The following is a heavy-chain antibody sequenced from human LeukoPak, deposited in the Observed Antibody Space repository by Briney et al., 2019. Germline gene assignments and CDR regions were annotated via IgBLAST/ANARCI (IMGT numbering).Heavy chain of an antibody. J-gene: IGHJ4*02. V-gene: IGHV4-4*02. Sequence: SETLSLTCAASGGSISSSNWWSWVRQPPGKGLEWIGEIYHSGSTNYNPSLKSRVTISVDKSKNQCSLKLSSVTAADTAVYYRARELGSGSYYFDYWGQGTLVTVSS. CDR3: ARELGSGSYYFDY. CDR2: IYHSGST. CDR1: GGSISSSNW. D-gene: IGHD3-10*01.